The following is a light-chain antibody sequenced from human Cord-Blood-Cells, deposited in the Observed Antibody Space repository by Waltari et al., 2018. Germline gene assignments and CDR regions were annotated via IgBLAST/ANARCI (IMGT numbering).Light chain of an antibody. CDR2: GAS. CDR1: QSVSSN. Sequence: EIVMTQSPATLSVSPGERATLSCRASQSVSSNLAWYQQKPGQGPRLLIYGASTRATGIPARFSGSGSGTEFTLTISSLQSEDFAVYYCQQYNNWPPDTFGPGTKVDIK. V-gene: IGKV3-15*01. J-gene: IGKJ3*01. CDR3: QQYNNWPPDT.